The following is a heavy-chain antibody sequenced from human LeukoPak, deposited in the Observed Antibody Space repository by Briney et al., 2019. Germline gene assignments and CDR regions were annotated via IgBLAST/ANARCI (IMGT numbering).Heavy chain of an antibody. J-gene: IGHJ4*02. CDR3: ARGHSSSWYSYFDY. CDR1: GYTFTSYY. D-gene: IGHD6-13*01. Sequence: ASVKVSCKASGYTFTSYYMHWVRQAPGQGLEWMGIINPSGGGTDYAQKFQGRVTMTRVTSTSTFYMELSSLSSEDTAVYYCARGHSSSWYSYFDYWGQGTLVTVSS. V-gene: IGHV1-46*01. CDR2: INPSGGGT.